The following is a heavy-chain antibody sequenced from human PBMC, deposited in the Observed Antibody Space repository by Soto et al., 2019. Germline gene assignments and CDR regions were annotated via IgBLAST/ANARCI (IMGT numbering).Heavy chain of an antibody. CDR1: GFTFSSYG. Sequence: GGSLRLSCAASGFTFSSYGMHWVRQAPGKGLEWVAVISYDGSNKYYADSVKGRFTISRDNSKNTLYLQMNSLRAEDTAVYYCAKQHPLEFAPDYWGQGTLVTVSS. J-gene: IGHJ4*02. V-gene: IGHV3-30*18. CDR2: ISYDGSNK. CDR3: AKQHPLEFAPDY.